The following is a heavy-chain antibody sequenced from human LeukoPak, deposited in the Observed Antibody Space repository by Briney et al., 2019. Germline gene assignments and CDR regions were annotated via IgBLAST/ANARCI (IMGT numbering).Heavy chain of an antibody. CDR1: GGSISSGDYS. V-gene: IGHV4-30-2*01. D-gene: IGHD3-10*01. CDR2: IYHSGST. J-gene: IGHJ6*02. Sequence: SETLSLTCTVSGGSISSGDYSWSWIRQPPGKGLEWIGYIYHSGSTYYNPSLKSRVTISVDRSKNQFSLKLSSVTAADTAVYYCARGVPMDVWGQGTTVTVSS. CDR3: ARGVPMDV.